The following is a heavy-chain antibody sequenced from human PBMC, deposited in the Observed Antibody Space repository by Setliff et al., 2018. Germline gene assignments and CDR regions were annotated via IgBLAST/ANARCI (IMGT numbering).Heavy chain of an antibody. CDR3: ARHPLRWYDAFDV. CDR2: INHRGST. CDR1: GETFSDYH. J-gene: IGHJ3*01. Sequence: PSETPSLTCAAYGETFSDYHWTWIRQPPGKGLEWVGEINHRGSTTYNPSLKSRVTISVDTSKDQFSLKVTSLTAADTAVYFCARHPLRWYDAFDVWGQGTKVTVSS. V-gene: IGHV4-34*01. D-gene: IGHD4-17*01.